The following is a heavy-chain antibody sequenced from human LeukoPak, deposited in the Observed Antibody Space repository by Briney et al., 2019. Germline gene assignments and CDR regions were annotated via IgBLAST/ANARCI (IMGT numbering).Heavy chain of an antibody. CDR2: IRGSGGST. V-gene: IGHV3-23*01. J-gene: IGHJ4*02. CDR1: GFTFSSYA. D-gene: IGHD6-6*01. CDR3: ARGGAARPDY. Sequence: GGSLTLSCAASGFTFSSYAMSWVRQAPGKGLEWVSAIRGSGGSTYYADSVQGRFTISRDNARNSLFLQMSSLRAEDTALYYCARGGAARPDYWGQGTLVTVSS.